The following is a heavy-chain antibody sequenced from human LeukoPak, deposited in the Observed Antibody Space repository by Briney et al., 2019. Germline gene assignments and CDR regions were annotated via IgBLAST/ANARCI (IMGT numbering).Heavy chain of an antibody. J-gene: IGHJ6*03. CDR3: AKDSLRFLDWHNYYYYMDV. CDR2: MSYDGSNK. CDR1: GFTFSSYA. D-gene: IGHD3-3*01. Sequence: PGGSLRLSCAASGFTFSSYAMHWVRQAPGKGLEWVAVMSYDGSNKYYADSVKGRFTISRDNSKNTLYLQMNSLRAEDTAVYYCAKDSLRFLDWHNYYYYMDVWGKGTTGTVSS. V-gene: IGHV3-30*04.